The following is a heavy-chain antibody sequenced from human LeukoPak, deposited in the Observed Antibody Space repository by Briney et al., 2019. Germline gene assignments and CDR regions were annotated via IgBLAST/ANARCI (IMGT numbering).Heavy chain of an antibody. Sequence: SETLSLTCTLSGRSISSYYWSWIRQPPGKGLEWIGYIYYSGSTNYNPSLKSRVTISVDTSKNQFSLKLSSVTAADTAVYYCARGSSGWSKVNWFDPWGREPWSPSP. CDR3: ARGSSGWSKVNWFDP. CDR2: IYYSGST. J-gene: IGHJ5*02. V-gene: IGHV4-59*01. CDR1: GRSISSYY. D-gene: IGHD6-19*01.